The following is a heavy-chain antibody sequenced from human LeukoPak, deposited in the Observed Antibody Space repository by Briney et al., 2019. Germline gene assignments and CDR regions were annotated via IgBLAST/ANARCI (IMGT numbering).Heavy chain of an antibody. J-gene: IGHJ4*02. CDR1: GGSISSGGYH. CDR2: IYYSGST. D-gene: IGHD2-21*02. V-gene: IGHV4-31*03. Sequence: SQTLSLTCTVSGGSISSGGYHWSWIRQHPGKGLEWIGYIYYSGSTYYNPSLKSRVTISVDTSKNQFSLKLSSVTAADTAVYYCASSCGDYAPFDYWGQGTLVTVSS. CDR3: ASSCGDYAPFDY.